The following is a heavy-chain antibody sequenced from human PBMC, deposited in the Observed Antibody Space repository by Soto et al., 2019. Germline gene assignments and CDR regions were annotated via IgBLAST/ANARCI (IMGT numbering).Heavy chain of an antibody. CDR1: GFTFSDYS. J-gene: IGHJ4*02. V-gene: IGHV3-21*01. CDR3: AAPYSTGHRLLGY. Sequence: GGSLRLSCVASGFTFSDYSVSWVRQAPGKGLEWLSSISSSSTFTHYTDSVKGRFTISRDNAKNSLYLQMNSLRAEDTAVYYCAAPYSTGHRLLGYWGQGTLVTVSS. D-gene: IGHD6-19*01. CDR2: ISSSSTFT.